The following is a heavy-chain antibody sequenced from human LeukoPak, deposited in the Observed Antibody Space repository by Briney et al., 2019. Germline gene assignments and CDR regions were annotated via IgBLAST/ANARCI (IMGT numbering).Heavy chain of an antibody. CDR1: GGSISSGGYC. D-gene: IGHD3-22*01. V-gene: IGHV4-30-4*08. J-gene: IGHJ6*02. Sequence: PSETLSLTCTVSGGSISSGGYCWSWIRQHPGKGLEWIGYIYYSGSTYYNPSLKSRVTISVDTSKNQFSLKLSSVTAADTAVYYCARDRYYYDSSGYFRHSSYYGMDVWGQGTTVTVSS. CDR2: IYYSGST. CDR3: ARDRYYYDSSGYFRHSSYYGMDV.